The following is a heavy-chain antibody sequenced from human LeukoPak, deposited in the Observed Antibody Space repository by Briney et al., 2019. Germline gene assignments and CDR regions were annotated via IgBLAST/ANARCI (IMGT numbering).Heavy chain of an antibody. J-gene: IGHJ4*02. CDR3: AKDSPWYDSSTYYYFDY. D-gene: IGHD3-22*01. Sequence: AGGSLRLSCAGSGFTFNNYAMSWVRQAPGKGLEWVSAISGGGGTTYYADSVKGRFTISRDNSKDTLYLQMRGLRAEDTAVYFCAKDSPWYDSSTYYYFDYWGKGTLVTVSS. V-gene: IGHV3-23*01. CDR1: GFTFNNYA. CDR2: ISGGGGTT.